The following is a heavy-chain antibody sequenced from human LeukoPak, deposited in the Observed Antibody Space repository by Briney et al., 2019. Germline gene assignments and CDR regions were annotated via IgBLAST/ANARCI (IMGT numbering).Heavy chain of an antibody. CDR2: ISYDGSNK. D-gene: IGHD3-3*01. CDR1: GFTFSSYA. CDR3: AREFTGITIFGVVPAIYFDY. Sequence: PGGSLRLSCAASGFTFSSYAMHWVRQAPGKGLEWVAVISYDGSNKYYADSVKGRFTISRDNSKNTLYLQMNSLRAEDTAVYYCAREFTGITIFGVVPAIYFDYWGQGTLVTVSS. J-gene: IGHJ4*02. V-gene: IGHV3-30-3*01.